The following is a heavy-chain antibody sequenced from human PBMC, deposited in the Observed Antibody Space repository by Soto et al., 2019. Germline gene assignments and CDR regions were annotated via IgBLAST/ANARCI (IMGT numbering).Heavy chain of an antibody. CDR2: IWYDGSNK. D-gene: IGHD3-10*01. J-gene: IGHJ5*02. Sequence: QVQLVESGGGVVQPGRSLRLSCAASGFTFSSYGMHWVRQAPGKGLEWVAVIWYDGSNKYYADSVKGRFTISRDNSKNTLYVQMNRLRAEDTAVYYCAREGVFLWFGEPRRWFDPWGPGTLVTVSS. CDR3: AREGVFLWFGEPRRWFDP. V-gene: IGHV3-33*01. CDR1: GFTFSSYG.